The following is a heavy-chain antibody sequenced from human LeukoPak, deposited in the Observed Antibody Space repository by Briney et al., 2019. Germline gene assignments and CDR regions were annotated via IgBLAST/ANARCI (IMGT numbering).Heavy chain of an antibody. J-gene: IGHJ6*03. Sequence: GGSLRLSCAASGFSFGDYFMSWIRQAPGKGLEWVSYISNSGSSIYYADSVKGRFTISRDNAKNSLYLQMNSLRAEDTAVYYCARDDVSSSWYNYYYYYMDVWGKGTTVTVSS. CDR1: GFSFGDYF. CDR2: ISNSGSSI. CDR3: ARDDVSSSWYNYYYYYMDV. D-gene: IGHD6-13*01. V-gene: IGHV3-11*04.